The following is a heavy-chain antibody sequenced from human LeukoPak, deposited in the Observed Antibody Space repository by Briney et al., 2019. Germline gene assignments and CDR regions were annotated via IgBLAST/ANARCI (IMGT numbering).Heavy chain of an antibody. CDR3: AKALRWRYYFDY. V-gene: IGHV3-74*01. J-gene: IGHJ4*02. CDR2: INSDGSST. D-gene: IGHD4-23*01. Sequence: GGSLRLSCAASGFTFSSYWMHWVRQAPGKGLVWVSRINSDGSSTSYADSVKGRFTISRDNAKNTLYLQMNSLRAEDTAVYYCAKALRWRYYFDYWGQGTLVTVSS. CDR1: GFTFSSYW.